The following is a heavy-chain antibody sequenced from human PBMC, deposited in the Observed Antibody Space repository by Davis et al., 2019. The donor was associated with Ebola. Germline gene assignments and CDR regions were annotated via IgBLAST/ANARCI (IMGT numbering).Heavy chain of an antibody. CDR3: ARRVVTVTPVDYYYGMDV. CDR2: IYHSGST. V-gene: IGHV4-4*02. CDR1: GGSISSSNW. D-gene: IGHD4-17*01. J-gene: IGHJ6*02. Sequence: MPSETLSLTCAVSGGSISSSNWWSWVRQPPGKGLEWIGEIYHSGSTNYNPSLKSRVTISVDKSKNQFSLKLSSVTAADTAVYYCARRVVTVTPVDYYYGMDVWGQGTTVTVSS.